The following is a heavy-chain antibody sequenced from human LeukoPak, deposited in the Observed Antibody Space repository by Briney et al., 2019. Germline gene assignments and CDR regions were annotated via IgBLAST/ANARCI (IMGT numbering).Heavy chain of an antibody. J-gene: IGHJ3*02. D-gene: IGHD3-10*01. CDR3: ARVVYGSGSYYEHAFDI. CDR1: GGSISSGGSY. V-gene: IGHV4-30-2*01. CDR2: IYQSGST. Sequence: SETLSLTCTVSGGSISSGGSYGSWIRRPPGKGLEWIAYIYQSGSTYYNPSLKSRVTILVDRSKNQFSLKLSSVTAADTAVYYCARVVYGSGSYYEHAFDIWGQGTMVTVSS.